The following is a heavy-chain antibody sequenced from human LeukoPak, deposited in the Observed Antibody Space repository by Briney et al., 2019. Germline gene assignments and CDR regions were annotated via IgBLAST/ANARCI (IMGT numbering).Heavy chain of an antibody. Sequence: GGSLRLSCAASGFTFSSYSMNWVRQAPGKGLEWVSSISSSSSYIYYADSVKGRFTISRDNAKNSLYLQMNSLRAEDTAVYYCASFGNYYDSSGLLYTGAFDIWGQGTMVTVSS. J-gene: IGHJ3*02. V-gene: IGHV3-21*01. D-gene: IGHD3-22*01. CDR3: ASFGNYYDSSGLLYTGAFDI. CDR1: GFTFSSYS. CDR2: ISSSSSYI.